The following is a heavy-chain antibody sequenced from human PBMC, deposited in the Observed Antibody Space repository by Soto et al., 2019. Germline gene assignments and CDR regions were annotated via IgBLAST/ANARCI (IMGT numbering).Heavy chain of an antibody. V-gene: IGHV4-38-2*02. CDR2: IYHSGST. D-gene: IGHD6-19*01. Sequence: PPGKGLEWIGSIYHSGSTYYNPSLKSRVTISVDTSKNQFSLKLSSVTAADTAVYYCARVLAVAGIYYYYGMDVWGQGTTVTVSS. CDR3: ARVLAVAGIYYYYGMDV. J-gene: IGHJ6*02.